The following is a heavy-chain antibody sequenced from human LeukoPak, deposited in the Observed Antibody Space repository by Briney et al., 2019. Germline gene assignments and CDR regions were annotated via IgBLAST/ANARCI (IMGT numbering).Heavy chain of an antibody. J-gene: IGHJ4*02. D-gene: IGHD5-18*01. V-gene: IGHV4-4*07. CDR3: AREDSYGSYYFDS. CDR2: IYPSGST. CDR1: GDSISSYY. Sequence: PSETLSLTCTVSGDSISSYYCSWIRQPAGKGLEWIGRIYPSGSTNYNPSLKSRVTMLVDTSKNHFSLTLTSVTAADTAIYYCAREDSYGSYYFDSWGRGTLVTVSS.